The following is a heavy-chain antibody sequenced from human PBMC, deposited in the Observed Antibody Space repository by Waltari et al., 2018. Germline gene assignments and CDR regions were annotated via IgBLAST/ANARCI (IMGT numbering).Heavy chain of an antibody. D-gene: IGHD1-26*01. V-gene: IGHV4-4*02. CDR2: IHRSGKS. CDR3: ARDRGIGLYLDS. CDR1: GEPMNSNSW. Sequence: QLQLQESGPGLVKPSGTLSLTCTVSGEPMNSNSWWSWVRQPPEKGLEWIGQIHRSGKSNYNPSLESRVTISADTSNNQFSLKLTSTTAADTAVYYCARDRGIGLYLDSWGQGTLVTVSP. J-gene: IGHJ4*02.